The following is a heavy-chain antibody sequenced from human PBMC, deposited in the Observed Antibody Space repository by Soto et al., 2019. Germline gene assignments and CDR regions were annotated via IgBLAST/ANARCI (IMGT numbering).Heavy chain of an antibody. D-gene: IGHD3-16*01. J-gene: IGHJ4*02. V-gene: IGHV1-18*01. CDR3: AREMAGLGGEYDY. Sequence: QVQLVQSGAEVKNPGASVKVSCKTSGYTFTKYGVGWVRQAPGQGLEGMGWISGSSGNANYAEKGQGRITLTTDTSTSTAYIELRSLRSDDTAEYYCAREMAGLGGEYDYWGQGTLVTVSS. CDR1: GYTFTKYG. CDR2: ISGSSGNA.